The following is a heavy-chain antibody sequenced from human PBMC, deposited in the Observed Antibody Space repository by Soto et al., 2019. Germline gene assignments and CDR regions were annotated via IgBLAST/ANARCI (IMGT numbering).Heavy chain of an antibody. Sequence: SETLSVTCAVSGGSLSSSDWWSWVRPPPGKGLEWIGEIYHSGSTNYNPSLKGRVTISVDKSKNQFSLKLNSVTAADTAVYYCARESTIGTNNWGQGTLVTVSS. V-gene: IGHV4-4*02. CDR3: ARESTIGTNN. CDR1: GGSLSSSDW. D-gene: IGHD1-1*01. CDR2: IYHSGST. J-gene: IGHJ4*02.